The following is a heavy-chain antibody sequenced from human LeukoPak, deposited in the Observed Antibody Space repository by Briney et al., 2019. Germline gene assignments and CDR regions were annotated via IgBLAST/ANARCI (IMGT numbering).Heavy chain of an antibody. Sequence: SQTLSLTCSVSGDSISRGGYYWSWIRQHPGTGLVWIGYIFYSGSTYYNPSLKSRLNISVDTSKNQFSLMLTSVTAADTAVYYCAGDLRGIRGVGSNWFDPWGQGTLVTVSS. D-gene: IGHD3-10*01. CDR1: GDSISRGGYY. V-gene: IGHV4-31*03. CDR3: AGDLRGIRGVGSNWFDP. J-gene: IGHJ5*02. CDR2: IFYSGST.